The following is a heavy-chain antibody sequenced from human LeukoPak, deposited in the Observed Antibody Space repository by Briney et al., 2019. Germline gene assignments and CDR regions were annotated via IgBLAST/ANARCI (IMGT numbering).Heavy chain of an antibody. CDR3: ARDRAVIYDFWSGPLFDP. CDR2: ISYDGSNK. J-gene: IGHJ5*02. Sequence: GGSLRLSCAASVFTFSSYAMHWVRQAPGKGLEWVAVISYDGSNKYYADSVKGRFTISRDNSKNTLYLQMNSLRAEDTAVYYCARDRAVIYDFWSGPLFDPWGQGTLVTVSS. CDR1: VFTFSSYA. D-gene: IGHD3-3*01. V-gene: IGHV3-30-3*01.